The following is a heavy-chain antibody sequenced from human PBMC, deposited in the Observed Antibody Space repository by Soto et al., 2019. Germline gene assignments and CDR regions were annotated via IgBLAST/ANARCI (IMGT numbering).Heavy chain of an antibody. CDR1: GYSFTIYC. CDR3: ARQAEAAADPNWFDP. CDR2: IYPGDSDT. J-gene: IGHJ5*02. V-gene: IGHV5-51*01. Sequence: GESLKISCNGSGYSFTIYCIGLVRQMPGKGLEWMGIIYPGDSDTIYSPSFQGQVTISADKSISTAYLQWSSLKASDTAMYYCARQAEAAADPNWFDPWGQGTLVTVSS. D-gene: IGHD6-13*01.